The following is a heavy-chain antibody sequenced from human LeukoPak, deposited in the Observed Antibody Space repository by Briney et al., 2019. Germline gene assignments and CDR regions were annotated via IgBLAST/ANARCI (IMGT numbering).Heavy chain of an antibody. J-gene: IGHJ5*02. V-gene: IGHV4-39*02. CDR2: IYYSGST. Sequence: SETLSLTCTVSGGSISSSSYYWGWIRQPPGKGLEWIGSIYYSGSTYYNPSLKSRVTISVDTSKNQFSLKLSSVTAADTAVYYCARDRGTTGFDPWGQGTLVTVSS. CDR3: ARDRGTTGFDP. D-gene: IGHD1-1*01. CDR1: GGSISSSSYY.